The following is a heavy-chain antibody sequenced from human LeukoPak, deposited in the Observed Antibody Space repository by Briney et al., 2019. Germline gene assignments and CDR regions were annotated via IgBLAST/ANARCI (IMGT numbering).Heavy chain of an antibody. J-gene: IGHJ4*02. D-gene: IGHD6-13*01. V-gene: IGHV3-21*01. Sequence: GGSLRLSCAASGFTFSSYTMNWVRQAPGKGLEWVSSISGSSRHKYYADSVKGRFTISRDNAKNSLYLQLNSLRAEDTAVYYCARTANFAAGYYIDYWGQGTLVTVSS. CDR2: ISGSSRHK. CDR1: GFTFSSYT. CDR3: ARTANFAAGYYIDY.